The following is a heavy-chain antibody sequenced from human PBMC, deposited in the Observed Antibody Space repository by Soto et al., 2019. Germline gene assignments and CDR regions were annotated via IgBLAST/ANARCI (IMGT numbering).Heavy chain of an antibody. Sequence: QATGKGLEWVAVISYDGRNKYYADSVKGRFTISRDNSKNTLYLQMMSLGAEDTAVYYCATDREWFFFYDTATSEIYTLSLLDS. V-gene: IGHV3-30-3*01. CDR3: ATDREWFFFYDTATSEIYTLSLLDS. CDR2: ISYDGRNK. D-gene: IGHD3-3*01. J-gene: IGHJ5*01.